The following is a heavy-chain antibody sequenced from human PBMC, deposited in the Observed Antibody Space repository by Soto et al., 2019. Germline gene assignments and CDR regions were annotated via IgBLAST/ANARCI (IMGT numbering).Heavy chain of an antibody. J-gene: IGHJ6*02. Sequence: ASVKVSWKASGYTFTTYYIHWVRQAPGQGLEWMGIINPTSGSPGYAQKFQVSVTMTRDTPTSTFYMELSSLRSEDTAVYYCARGNDLPYYHYGLDVWGQGTTVTVSS. V-gene: IGHV1-46*03. D-gene: IGHD1-1*01. CDR2: INPTSGSP. CDR1: GYTFTTYY. CDR3: ARGNDLPYYHYGLDV.